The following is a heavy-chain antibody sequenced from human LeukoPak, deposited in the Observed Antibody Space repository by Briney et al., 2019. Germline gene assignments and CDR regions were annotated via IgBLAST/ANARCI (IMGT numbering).Heavy chain of an antibody. Sequence: ASVKVSCKASGYTFTGYYMHWVRQAPGQGLGWMGWINPNSGGTNYAQKFQGRVTMTRDTSISTAYMELSRLRSDDTAVYYCAREVVPAATYMDVWGKGTTVTISS. V-gene: IGHV1-2*02. D-gene: IGHD2-2*01. J-gene: IGHJ6*03. CDR1: GYTFTGYY. CDR3: AREVVPAATYMDV. CDR2: INPNSGGT.